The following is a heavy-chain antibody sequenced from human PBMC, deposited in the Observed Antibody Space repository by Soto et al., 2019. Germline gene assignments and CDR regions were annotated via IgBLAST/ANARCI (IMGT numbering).Heavy chain of an antibody. CDR1: GGTFSSYA. CDR2: IIPIFGTA. J-gene: IGHJ4*02. CDR3: VRVCNYGGYLEYLLDY. Sequence: SVKVSCKASGGTFSSYAISWVRQAPGQGLEWMGGIIPIFGTANYAQKFQGRVTITADKSTSTAYMELSSLRSEDTVVYYCVRVCNYGGYLEYLLDYWGQGTLVPVSS. V-gene: IGHV1-69*06. D-gene: IGHD4-17*01.